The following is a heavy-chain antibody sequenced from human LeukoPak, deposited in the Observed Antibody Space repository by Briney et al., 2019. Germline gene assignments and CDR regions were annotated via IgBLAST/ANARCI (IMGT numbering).Heavy chain of an antibody. CDR1: GYTFTTYA. J-gene: IGHJ4*02. CDR3: ARDLHVDKAMVLFDY. V-gene: IGHV7-4-1*02. Sequence: GASVKVSCKASGYTFTTYAMNWVRQAPGQGLEWMGWINTNTGNPTYAQGFTGRFVFSLDTSVSTAYLQISSLKAEDTAVYYCARDLHVDKAMVLFDYWGQGTLVTVSS. D-gene: IGHD5-18*01. CDR2: INTNTGNP.